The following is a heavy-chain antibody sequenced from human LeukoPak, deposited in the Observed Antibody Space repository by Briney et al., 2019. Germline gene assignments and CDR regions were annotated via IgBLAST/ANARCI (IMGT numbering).Heavy chain of an antibody. V-gene: IGHV4-31*03. CDR1: GGSISSGGYY. CDR2: IYYSGST. D-gene: IGHD3-22*01. Sequence: PSETLSLTCTVSGGSISSGGYYWSWIRQHPGKGLEWIGYIYYSGSTHYNPSLKSRVTISVDTSKNQFSLELSSVTAADTAVYYCARVNYYDSSGYYPYYFDYWGQGTLVTVSS. CDR3: ARVNYYDSSGYYPYYFDY. J-gene: IGHJ4*02.